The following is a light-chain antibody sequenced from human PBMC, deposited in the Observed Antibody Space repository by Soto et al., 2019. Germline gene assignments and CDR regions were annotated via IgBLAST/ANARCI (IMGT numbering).Light chain of an antibody. CDR2: RVS. V-gene: IGKV2-30*02. Sequence: DAVMTQSPLSLPVTLGQPASISCRSSQSLVHSDRNTHLTWVQQMPGQSPRRLIYRVSNRDSGGRVRVSESGSGTDFTLKISRVEAKEIGVYYCMQGTHWPYTFGQGTTLEIK. CDR3: MQGTHWPYT. CDR1: QSLVHSDRNTH. J-gene: IGKJ2*01.